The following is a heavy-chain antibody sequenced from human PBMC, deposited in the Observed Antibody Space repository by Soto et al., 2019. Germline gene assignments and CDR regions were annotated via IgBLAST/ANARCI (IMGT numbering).Heavy chain of an antibody. CDR2: TYYRSKWYT. Sequence: QTLSLTCAISGYSVSSNRGAWNLIRESPSRGLEWLGRTYYRSKWYTDYAVSVKSRITINPDTSKNQFSLQLNSVTPEDTAVYYCARGNVDNSFHHWGQGTLVTVSS. D-gene: IGHD5-12*01. CDR1: GYSVSSNRGA. J-gene: IGHJ1*01. CDR3: ARGNVDNSFHH. V-gene: IGHV6-1*01.